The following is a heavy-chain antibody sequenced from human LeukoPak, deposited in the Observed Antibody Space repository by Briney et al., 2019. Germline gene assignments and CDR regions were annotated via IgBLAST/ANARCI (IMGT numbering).Heavy chain of an antibody. J-gene: IGHJ4*02. CDR2: IRSKPYGGTT. D-gene: IGHD1-26*01. CDR1: GFTFSDYE. V-gene: IGHV3-49*03. Sequence: PGGSLRLSCEVSGFTFSDYEMSWFRQAPGKGLEWVGFIRSKPYGGTTEYAASVEGKFTISRDDSKSIAYLQMNGLKTEDTAVYYCARDHGPMVGATDNWGQGTLVTVSS. CDR3: ARDHGPMVGATDN.